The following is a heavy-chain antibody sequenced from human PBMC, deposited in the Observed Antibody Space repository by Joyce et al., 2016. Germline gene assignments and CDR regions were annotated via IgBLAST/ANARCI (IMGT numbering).Heavy chain of an antibody. D-gene: IGHD6-19*01. CDR1: GGSVTSGTYY. J-gene: IGHJ6*02. V-gene: IGHV4-61*01. CDR3: ARGKSVPVAGNGMDV. CDR2: IYYTGST. Sequence: QVQLQESGPGLVKPSETLSLICTVSGGSVTSGTYYWGWIRLPPGKGLEWIGYIYYTGSTNYNPSLKNRGTISIDTSKNQFSLKLSSVTAADTAVYYCARGKSVPVAGNGMDVWGPGTTVTISS.